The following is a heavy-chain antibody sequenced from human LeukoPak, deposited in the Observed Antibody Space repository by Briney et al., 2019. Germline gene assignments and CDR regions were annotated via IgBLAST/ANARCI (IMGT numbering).Heavy chain of an antibody. D-gene: IGHD2-21*02. Sequence: GGSLRLSCAASGFTFSSYEMNWVRQAPGKGLEWVSYISSSGSTIYYADSVKGRFTISRDNAKNSLYLQMNSLRAEDTAVYYCAKDMAVSIVVVTASFDYGGQGTLVTVSS. J-gene: IGHJ4*02. CDR3: AKDMAVSIVVVTASFDY. V-gene: IGHV3-48*03. CDR2: ISSSGSTI. CDR1: GFTFSSYE.